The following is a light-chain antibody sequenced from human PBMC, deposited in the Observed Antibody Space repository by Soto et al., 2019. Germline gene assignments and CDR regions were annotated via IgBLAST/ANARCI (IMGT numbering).Light chain of an antibody. Sequence: DIVMTQSPPTLSVSPGESVTLSCWASLTVSSHLAWYQQKPGQAPRLLIYAASTRATGIPVRFSGSGSETEFTLTIRSLQPEDSALYYCHQYNNWPWTFGQGTKVDIK. V-gene: IGKV3-15*01. J-gene: IGKJ1*01. CDR2: AAS. CDR1: LTVSSH. CDR3: HQYNNWPWT.